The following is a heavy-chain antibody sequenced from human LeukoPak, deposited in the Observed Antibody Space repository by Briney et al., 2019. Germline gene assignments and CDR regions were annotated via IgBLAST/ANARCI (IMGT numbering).Heavy chain of an antibody. CDR3: ARVRIDEYSISSVFGAFHI. J-gene: IGHJ3*02. D-gene: IGHD6-6*01. V-gene: IGHV1-69*13. Sequence: SVKVSCKASGGTFSSHAISWVRQAPGQGLEWMGGIIPIFGTANYAQKFQGRVTITADESTSTAYMELSSLRSEDTAVYYCARVRIDEYSISSVFGAFHIWGQGTMVTVSS. CDR2: IIPIFGTA. CDR1: GGTFSSHA.